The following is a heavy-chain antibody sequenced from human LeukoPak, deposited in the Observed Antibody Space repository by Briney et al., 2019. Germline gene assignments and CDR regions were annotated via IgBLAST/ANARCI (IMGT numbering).Heavy chain of an antibody. D-gene: IGHD2-21*02. CDR2: IYYSGST. Sequence: SETLSLTCTVSGGSISSSSYYWGWIRQPPGKGLEWIGSIYYSGSTYYNPSLKSRVTISVDTSKNQFSLKLSSVTAADTAVYYCARDGLVVTAIPGYFQHWGQGTLVTVSS. V-gene: IGHV4-39*07. J-gene: IGHJ1*01. CDR3: ARDGLVVTAIPGYFQH. CDR1: GGSISSSSYY.